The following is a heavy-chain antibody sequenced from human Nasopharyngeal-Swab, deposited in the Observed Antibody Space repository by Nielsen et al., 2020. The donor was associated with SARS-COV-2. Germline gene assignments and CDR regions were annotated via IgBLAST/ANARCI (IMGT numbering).Heavy chain of an antibody. Sequence: WIRQPPGKGLEWIGEINHSGSTNYNPSLKSRVTISVDTSKNQFSLKLSSVTAADTAVYYCARGSVVPAVPAVDYFDYWGQGTLVTVSS. D-gene: IGHD2-2*01. CDR2: INHSGST. V-gene: IGHV4-34*01. CDR3: ARGSVVPAVPAVDYFDY. J-gene: IGHJ4*02.